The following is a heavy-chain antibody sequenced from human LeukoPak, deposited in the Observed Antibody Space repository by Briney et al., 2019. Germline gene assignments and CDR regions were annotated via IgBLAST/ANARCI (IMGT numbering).Heavy chain of an antibody. CDR2: ISSSSSTI. V-gene: IGHV3-48*01. CDR3: ARRQGGMLF. Sequence: GGSLRLSCAASGFTFSSYSMNWVRQAPGKGLEWVSYISSSSSTIYYADSVKGRFTISRDNAKNSLYLQMNSLRAEDTAVYYCARRQGGMLFGGQGTLVTVSS. D-gene: IGHD2-8*01. J-gene: IGHJ4*02. CDR1: GFTFSSYS.